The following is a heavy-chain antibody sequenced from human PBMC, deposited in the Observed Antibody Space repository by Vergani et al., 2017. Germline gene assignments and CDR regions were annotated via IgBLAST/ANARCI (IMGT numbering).Heavy chain of an antibody. CDR3: ARILPAAMRAKYYFDY. D-gene: IGHD2-2*01. CDR2: ISSSSSYI. J-gene: IGHJ4*02. V-gene: IGHV3-21*03. CDR1: GFTFSSYS. Sequence: EVQLVESGGGLVKPGGSLRLSCAASGFTFSSYSMNWVRQAPGKGLEWVSSISSSSSYIYYADSVKGRFTISRDNAKNSLYLQMNCLRAEDTAVYYCARILPAAMRAKYYFDYWGQRTLVTVSS.